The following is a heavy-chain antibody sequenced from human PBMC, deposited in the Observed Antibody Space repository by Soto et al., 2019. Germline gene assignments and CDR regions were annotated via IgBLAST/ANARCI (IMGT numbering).Heavy chain of an antibody. CDR3: AKDFSRPEAFDI. J-gene: IGHJ3*02. CDR1: GFTFSSYA. V-gene: IGHV3-23*01. Sequence: GGSLRLSCAASGFTFSSYAMSWVRQAPRKGLEWVSAISGSGGSTYYADSVKGRFTISRDNSKNTLYLQMSSLRAEDTAVYYCAKDFSRPEAFDIWGQGTMVTVSS. D-gene: IGHD3-3*01. CDR2: ISGSGGST.